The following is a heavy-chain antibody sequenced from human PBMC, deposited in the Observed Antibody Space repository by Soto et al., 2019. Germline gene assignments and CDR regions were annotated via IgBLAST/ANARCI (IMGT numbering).Heavy chain of an antibody. Sequence: GGSLRLSCAASGFTFSSYAMSWVRKAPGKGLEWVSAISGSGGSTYYADSVKGRFTISRDNSKNTLYLQMNSLRAEDTAVYYCSMTTVTTYYFDYWGQGTLVTVSS. CDR1: GFTFSSYA. V-gene: IGHV3-23*01. CDR3: SMTTVTTYYFDY. J-gene: IGHJ4*02. CDR2: ISGSGGST. D-gene: IGHD4-17*01.